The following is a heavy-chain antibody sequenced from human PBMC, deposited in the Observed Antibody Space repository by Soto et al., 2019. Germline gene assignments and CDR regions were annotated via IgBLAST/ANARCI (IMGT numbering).Heavy chain of an antibody. CDR3: AREVATNTNWFDP. Sequence: ASVKVSCKASGYSFTGNSMHWVRQAPGQGLEWMGWISANNGNTNYAQKLQGRVTMTTDTSTSTAYMELRSLRSDDTAVYYCAREVATNTNWFDPWGQGTLVTVSS. V-gene: IGHV1-18*04. CDR1: GYSFTGNS. D-gene: IGHD5-12*01. J-gene: IGHJ5*02. CDR2: ISANNGNT.